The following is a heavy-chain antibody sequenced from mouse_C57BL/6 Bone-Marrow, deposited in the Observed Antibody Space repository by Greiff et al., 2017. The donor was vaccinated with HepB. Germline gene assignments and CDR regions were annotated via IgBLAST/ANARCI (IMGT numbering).Heavy chain of an antibody. CDR3: ARRRGLTTVPLYALDY. V-gene: IGHV1-55*01. Sequence: QVQLKQPGAELVKPGASVKMSCKASGYTFTSYWITWVKQRPGQGLEWIGDIYPGSGSTNYNEKFNRKATLTVDTSASTAYMKRSSLTSEDSAVYYWARRRGLTTVPLYALDYWGQGTSVTVSS. J-gene: IGHJ4*01. CDR1: GYTFTSYW. CDR2: IYPGSGST. D-gene: IGHD1-1*01.